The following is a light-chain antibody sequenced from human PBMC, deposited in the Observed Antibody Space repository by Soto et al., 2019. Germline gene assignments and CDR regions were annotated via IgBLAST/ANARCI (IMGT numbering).Light chain of an antibody. CDR2: GAS. CDR3: QQYGSSYPWT. V-gene: IGKV3-20*01. Sequence: EIVLTQSPATLSLSPGERATLSCRAGQSVSSNYLACYQQKPGQAPRLLIYGASSRATGIPDRFSGSGSGTDFTLTIRRLEPEDFAVYYCQQYGSSYPWTFGQGTKVDIK. CDR1: QSVSSNY. J-gene: IGKJ1*01.